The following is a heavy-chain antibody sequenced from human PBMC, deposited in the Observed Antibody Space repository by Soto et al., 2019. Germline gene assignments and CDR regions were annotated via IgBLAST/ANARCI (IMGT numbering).Heavy chain of an antibody. Sequence: QVQLVESGGGVVQPGRSLRLSCAASGFTFSSYAMHWVRQAPGKGREWVAVISGDGSNKYYADSVKGRFTISRDNYKNTLYLQMNSLRAEDTAVYYCASRLNNYYDSSGYYYDRNNGIDVWGHGTTVTVSS. D-gene: IGHD3-22*01. CDR3: ASRLNNYYDSSGYYYDRNNGIDV. CDR1: GFTFSSYA. CDR2: ISGDGSNK. J-gene: IGHJ6*02. V-gene: IGHV3-30-3*01.